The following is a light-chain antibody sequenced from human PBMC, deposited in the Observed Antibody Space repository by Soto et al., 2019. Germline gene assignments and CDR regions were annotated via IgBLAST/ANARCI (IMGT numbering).Light chain of an antibody. J-gene: IGLJ2*01. CDR1: SSNIGAGYD. CDR3: QSYDSSLSISV. CDR2: GDI. Sequence: QSVLTQPPSVSGAPGQRVSISCTGTSSNIGAGYDVHWYQHLPGTAPKLLIFGDINRPSGVPDRFSGSKSGTSASLAITGLQAEDEADYYCQSYDSSLSISVFGGKTKLTVL. V-gene: IGLV1-40*01.